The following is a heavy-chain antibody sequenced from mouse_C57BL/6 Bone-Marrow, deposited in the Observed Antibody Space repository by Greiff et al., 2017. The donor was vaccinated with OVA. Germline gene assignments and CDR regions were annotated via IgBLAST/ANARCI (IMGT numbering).Heavy chain of an antibody. D-gene: IGHD2-3*01. J-gene: IGHJ2*01. V-gene: IGHV1-55*01. CDR3: ARGLLQFDY. CDR1: GYTFTSYW. Sequence: VQLQQSGAELVKPGASVKMSCKASGYTFTSYWITWVKQRPGQGLEWIGDIYPGSGSTNYNEKFKRKATLTVDTSSSTAYMQLSSLTSEDSAVYYCARGLLQFDYWGQGTTLTVSS. CDR2: IYPGSGST.